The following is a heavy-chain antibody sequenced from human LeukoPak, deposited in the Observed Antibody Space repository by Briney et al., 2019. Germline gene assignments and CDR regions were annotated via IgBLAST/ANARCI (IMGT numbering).Heavy chain of an antibody. CDR2: IWYDGSNK. D-gene: IGHD2-2*02. J-gene: IGHJ3*02. Sequence: GGSLRLSCAASGFTFSSYGMHWVRQAPGKGLEWVAVIWYDGSNKYYADSVKGRFTISRDNSKNTLYLQMNSLRAEDTAVYYCASVVPAAIHAHDAFDIWGQGTMVTVSS. V-gene: IGHV3-33*01. CDR1: GFTFSSYG. CDR3: ASVVPAAIHAHDAFDI.